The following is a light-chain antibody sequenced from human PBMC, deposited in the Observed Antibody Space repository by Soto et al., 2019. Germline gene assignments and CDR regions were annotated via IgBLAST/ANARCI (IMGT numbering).Light chain of an antibody. CDR1: QDISGW. CDR2: AAS. J-gene: IGKJ1*01. CDR3: QQANSFPWT. Sequence: IRMTQSPSSFSASTGDRVTITCRASQDISGWLAWFQQKPGKAPNLLIYAASILQSGVPSRFSGSGSGTDFTLTITYLQPEDFATYYCQQANSFPWTFGQGTKVDIK. V-gene: IGKV1D-12*01.